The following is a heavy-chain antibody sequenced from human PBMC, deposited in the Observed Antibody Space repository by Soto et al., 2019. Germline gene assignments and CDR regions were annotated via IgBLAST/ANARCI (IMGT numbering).Heavy chain of an antibody. V-gene: IGHV3-23*01. D-gene: IGHD2-15*01. J-gene: IGHJ6*02. Sequence: EVQLLESGGGLVQPGGSLRLSCAASGFTFSSYAMSWVRQAPGKGLEWVSAISGSGGSTYYADSVKGRFTISRDNSKNTLYLQMNSLRAEDTAVYYCAKDYDLTVCSGGSCYYPYSMDVWGQGTTVTVSS. CDR2: ISGSGGST. CDR3: AKDYDLTVCSGGSCYYPYSMDV. CDR1: GFTFSSYA.